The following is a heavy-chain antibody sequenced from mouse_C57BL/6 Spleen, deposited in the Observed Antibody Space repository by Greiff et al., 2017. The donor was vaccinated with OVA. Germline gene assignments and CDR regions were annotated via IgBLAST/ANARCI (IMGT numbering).Heavy chain of an antibody. CDR1: GYTFTSYW. J-gene: IGHJ1*03. CDR2: IDPNSGGT. D-gene: IGHD1-1*01. Sequence: QVQLQQPGAELVKPGASVKLSCKASGYTFTSYWMHWVKQRPGRGLEWIGRIDPNSGGTKYNEKFKSKATLTVDKPSSTAYMQLSSLTSEDSAVYFCARSGAGGLYGRSPLYGWGTGTTVTVSS. CDR3: ARSGAGGLYGRSPLYG. V-gene: IGHV1-72*01.